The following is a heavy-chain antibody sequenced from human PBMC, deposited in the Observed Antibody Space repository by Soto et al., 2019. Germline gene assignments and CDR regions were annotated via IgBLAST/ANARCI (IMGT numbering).Heavy chain of an antibody. CDR1: GFTFNNHA. Sequence: EVQLLESGGGLVQPGGSLRLSCAASGFTFNNHAMSWFRQAPGKGLEWLSSIIGNGYTYYADSVKGRCTVSSDNSKNTLSLQMSSLGAEDSAMYYCSKEAAARNCAFENWGQGSLVTASS. D-gene: IGHD1-1*01. V-gene: IGHV3-23*01. CDR3: SKEAAARNCAFEN. CDR2: IIGNGYT. J-gene: IGHJ4*02.